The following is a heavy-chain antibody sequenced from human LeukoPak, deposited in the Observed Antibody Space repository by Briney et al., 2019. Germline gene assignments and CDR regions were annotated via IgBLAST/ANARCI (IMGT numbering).Heavy chain of an antibody. CDR1: GGSISSSSYY. Sequence: SETLSLTCTVSGGSISSSSYYWGWIRQPPGKGLEWIGEINHSGSTNYNPSLKSRVTISVDTSKNQFSLKLSSVTAADTAVYYCARQVRSSGWYNRWFDPWGQGTLVTVSS. CDR3: ARQVRSSGWYNRWFDP. D-gene: IGHD6-19*01. CDR2: INHSGST. J-gene: IGHJ5*02. V-gene: IGHV4-39*01.